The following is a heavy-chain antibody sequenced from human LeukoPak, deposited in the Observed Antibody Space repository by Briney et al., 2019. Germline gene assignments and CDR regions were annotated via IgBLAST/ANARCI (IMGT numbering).Heavy chain of an antibody. CDR1: GFTFSNYA. CDR2: ISGSGGST. D-gene: IGHD2-21*02. J-gene: IGHJ4*02. CDR3: AKGAGHIVVTAIPD. V-gene: IGHV3-23*01. Sequence: GGSLRLSCAASGFTFSNYAMSWVRQAPGQGLEWVSTISGSGGSTFYAGSVKGRFTLSRDNSKNTLYLHMNSLRAQDTAVYYCAKGAGHIVVTAIPDWGQGTLVTVSS.